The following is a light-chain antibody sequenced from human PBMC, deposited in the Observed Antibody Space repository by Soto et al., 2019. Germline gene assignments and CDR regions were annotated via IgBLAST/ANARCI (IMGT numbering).Light chain of an antibody. CDR3: SSDAGRYNSGA. V-gene: IGLV2-11*01. J-gene: IGLJ2*01. CDR1: SSDVGGYKY. Sequence: QSALTQPRSVSGSPGQSVAISCTGTSSDVGGYKYVSWYQQHPGKAPKLIIYDVSERPSGGPDRFSGSKSGNTASLTVSRLQAEDEADYSCSSDAGRYNSGAFGGGTKLTVL. CDR2: DVS.